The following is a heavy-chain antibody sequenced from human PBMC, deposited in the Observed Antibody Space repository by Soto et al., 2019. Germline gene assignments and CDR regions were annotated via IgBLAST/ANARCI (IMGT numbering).Heavy chain of an antibody. V-gene: IGHV1-46*01. CDR2: INPSGGST. CDR1: GYTFTSYY. D-gene: IGHD4-17*01. J-gene: IGHJ6*02. Sequence: ASVKVSCKASGYTFTSYYMHWVRQAPGQGLEWMGIINPSGGSTSYAQKFQGRGTMTRDTSTSTVYMELSSLRPEDTAVYYCARTPGDYIPSYYYYYGMDVWGQGTTVTVSS. CDR3: ARTPGDYIPSYYYYYGMDV.